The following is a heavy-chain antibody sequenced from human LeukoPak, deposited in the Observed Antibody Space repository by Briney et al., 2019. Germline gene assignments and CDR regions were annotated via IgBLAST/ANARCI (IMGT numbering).Heavy chain of an antibody. J-gene: IGHJ6*02. Sequence: SGGSLTLSCAPSGLTVSNYAMSWVRQAAGEGLEWVSVISGGGGGAYYADSLKGRFTISRDNTKNTLYLQMNILRDDDAAVYYCAKDVWGGDGELGDMDVWGQGTTVTVSS. D-gene: IGHD3-10*01. CDR3: AKDVWGGDGELGDMDV. V-gene: IGHV3-23*01. CDR1: GLTVSNYA. CDR2: ISGGGGGA.